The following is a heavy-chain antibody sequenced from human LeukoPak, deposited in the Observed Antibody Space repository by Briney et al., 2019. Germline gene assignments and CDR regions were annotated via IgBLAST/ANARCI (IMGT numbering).Heavy chain of an antibody. D-gene: IGHD6-19*01. V-gene: IGHV3-23*01. CDR3: AKPPWAVAGEYYFDY. CDR1: GFTFSSYA. Sequence: GRSLRLSCAASGFTFSSYAMSWVRQAPGKGLEWVSAISGSGGSTYYADSVKGRFTISRDNSKNTLYLQMNSLRAEDTAVYYCAKPPWAVAGEYYFDYWGQGTLVTVSS. CDR2: ISGSGGST. J-gene: IGHJ4*02.